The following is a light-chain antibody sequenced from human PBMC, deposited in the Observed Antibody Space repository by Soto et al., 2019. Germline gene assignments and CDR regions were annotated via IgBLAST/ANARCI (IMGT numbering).Light chain of an antibody. J-gene: IGKJ1*01. V-gene: IGKV3-20*01. CDR2: GAS. CDR3: QQYGSSPRT. CDR1: QSVSSSY. Sequence: EIVLTQSPGTLSLSPGERATLSCRASQSVSSSYLAWYQQKPGQAPRLLIYGASIRATDIPDRFSGSGSGTDFTLTISRLEPEDFAVYYCQQYGSSPRTFGQGTKVEV.